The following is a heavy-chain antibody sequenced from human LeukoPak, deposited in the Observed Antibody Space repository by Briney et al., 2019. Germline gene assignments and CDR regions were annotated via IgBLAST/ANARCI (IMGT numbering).Heavy chain of an antibody. CDR3: ARGTYSSSWYQFDY. CDR1: GFTFTNYG. Sequence: GGSLRLSCAASGFTFTNYGIHWVRQTPGKGLGWVAFIRDDGTNMYYGDSVKGRFTISRDNSKNTVYLQMNSLRAEDTAVYYCARGTYSSSWYQFDYWGLGTLVTVSS. CDR2: IRDDGTNM. V-gene: IGHV3-30*02. D-gene: IGHD6-13*01. J-gene: IGHJ4*02.